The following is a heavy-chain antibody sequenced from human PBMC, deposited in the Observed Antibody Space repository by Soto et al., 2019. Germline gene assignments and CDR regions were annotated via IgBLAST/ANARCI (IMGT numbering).Heavy chain of an antibody. CDR2: VFSSGTT. Sequence: VQLRESGPGLVKPSQTLSLTCTVSGDSISSGNKYWSWIRQPPGKGLEWIGYVFSSGTTYYNPSLKGRVAISLDASENQFSRKFASVTDADSAVYYCARVPSPFDYYYAMDVWGQGTTVTVSS. CDR1: GDSISSGNKY. J-gene: IGHJ6*02. CDR3: ARVPSPFDYYYAMDV. V-gene: IGHV4-30-4*01. D-gene: IGHD3-16*01.